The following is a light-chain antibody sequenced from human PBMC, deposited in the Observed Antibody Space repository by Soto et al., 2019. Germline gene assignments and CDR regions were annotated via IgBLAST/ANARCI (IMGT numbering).Light chain of an antibody. CDR1: RTVDGN. CDR3: QQYNNWTRT. J-gene: IGKJ1*01. V-gene: IGKV3-15*01. Sequence: PGQRATLSCRASRTVDGNYLAWYQQKPGQAPRLLIYGASTRATGIPARFSGSGSGTEFTLTISSLQSEDFAVYYCQQYNNWTRTFGQGTKVDIK. CDR2: GAS.